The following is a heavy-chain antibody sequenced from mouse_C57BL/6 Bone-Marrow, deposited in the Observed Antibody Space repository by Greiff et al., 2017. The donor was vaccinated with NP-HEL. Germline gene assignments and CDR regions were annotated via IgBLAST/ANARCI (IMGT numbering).Heavy chain of an antibody. CDR1: GYTFTSYT. J-gene: IGHJ4*01. V-gene: IGHV1-4*01. CDR3: ATVYYAMDY. CDR2: INPSSGYT. Sequence: QVHVKQSGAELARPGASVKMSCKASGYTFTSYTLHWVKQRPGQGLEWIGYINPSSGYTKYNQKFKDKATLTADKSSSTAYMQLSSLTSEDSAVYYCATVYYAMDYWGQGTSVTVSS.